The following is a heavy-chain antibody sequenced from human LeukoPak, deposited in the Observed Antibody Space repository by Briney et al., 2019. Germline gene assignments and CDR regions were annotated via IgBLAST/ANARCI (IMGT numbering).Heavy chain of an antibody. CDR3: AKGGSSGWYYFDY. J-gene: IGHJ4*02. CDR1: GFTFMNYA. D-gene: IGHD6-19*01. Sequence: GGSLRLSCATSGFTFMNYAMSWVRQAPGKGLEWVSGISGSGGSTYYADSLKGRFTISRDNSKNTLYLQMNSLRAEDTAVYYCAKGGSSGWYYFDYWGQGTLVTVSS. CDR2: ISGSGGST. V-gene: IGHV3-23*01.